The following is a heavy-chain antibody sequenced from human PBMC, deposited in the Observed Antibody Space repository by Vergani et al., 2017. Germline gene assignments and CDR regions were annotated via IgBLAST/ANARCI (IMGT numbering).Heavy chain of an antibody. CDR1: GFTFDDYA. CDR2: ISWNSGSI. J-gene: IGHJ6*02. Sequence: EVQLVESGGGLVQPGRSLRLSCAASGFTFDDYAMHWVRQAPGKGLEWVSGISWNSGSIGYADSVKGRFTISRDNAKNSLYLQMNSLRAEDTALYYCARGPRIAVAGHYYYGMDVWGQGTTVTVSS. D-gene: IGHD6-13*01. V-gene: IGHV3-9*01. CDR3: ARGPRIAVAGHYYYGMDV.